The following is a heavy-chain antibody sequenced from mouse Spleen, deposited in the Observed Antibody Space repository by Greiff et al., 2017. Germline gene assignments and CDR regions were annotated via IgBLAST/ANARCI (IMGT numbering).Heavy chain of an antibody. CDR2: IDPNSGGT. D-gene: IGHD2-3*01. CDR1: GYTFTSYW. Sequence: QVQLQQPGAELVKPGASVKLSCKASGYTFTSYWMHWVKQRPGRGLEWIGRIDPNSGGTKYNEKFKSKATLTVDKPSSTAYMQLSSLTSEDSAVYYCAREMGLYDGYFPWFAYWGQGTLVTVSA. J-gene: IGHJ3*01. CDR3: AREMGLYDGYFPWFAY. V-gene: IGHV1-72*01.